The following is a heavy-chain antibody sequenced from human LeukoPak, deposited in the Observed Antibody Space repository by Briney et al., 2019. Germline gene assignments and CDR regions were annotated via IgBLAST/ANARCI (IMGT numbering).Heavy chain of an antibody. CDR2: IRYDGSNK. CDR1: GFTFSSYG. V-gene: IGHV3-30*02. CDR3: AKERDTAMVTIDY. D-gene: IGHD5-18*01. J-gene: IGHJ4*02. Sequence: GGSLRLSCAASGFTFSSYGMHWVRQAPGKGLEWVAFIRYDGSNKYYADSVKGRFTISRDNSKNTLYLQMNSLGAEDTAVYYCAKERDTAMVTIDYWGQGTLVSVS.